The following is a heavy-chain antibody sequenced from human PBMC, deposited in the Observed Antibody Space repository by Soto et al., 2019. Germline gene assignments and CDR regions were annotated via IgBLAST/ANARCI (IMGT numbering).Heavy chain of an antibody. CDR1: GGSISSSNW. CDR2: IYHSGST. V-gene: IGHV4-4*02. Sequence: QVQLQESGPGLVKPSGTLSLTCAVSGGSISSSNWWSWVRQPPGKGLEWIGEIYHSGSTNYNPSPEGRVTVSVDKSKNPFSRKRSAVTAADTAVYYCARAAMGGSSWPFDYWGQGTLVTVSS. CDR3: ARAAMGGSSWPFDY. J-gene: IGHJ4*02. D-gene: IGHD6-13*01.